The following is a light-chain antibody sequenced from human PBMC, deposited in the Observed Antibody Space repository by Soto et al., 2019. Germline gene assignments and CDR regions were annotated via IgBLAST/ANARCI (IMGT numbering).Light chain of an antibody. J-gene: IGKJ1*01. CDR1: QGLVYSDGNTF. CDR3: VQVTHLPWT. CDR2: QVS. V-gene: IGKV2-30*01. Sequence: DVVMTQSPLSLSVTLGQPATISCRSSQGLVYSDGNTFLNWFHQRTGQSPRRLIYQVSNRDSGVPDRFSGSGSGTDYTLTISRVEAEDFGIYYCVQVTHLPWTFGQGTKVEIK.